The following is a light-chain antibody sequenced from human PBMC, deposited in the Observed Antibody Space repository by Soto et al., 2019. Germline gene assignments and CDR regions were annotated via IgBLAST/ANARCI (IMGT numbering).Light chain of an antibody. Sequence: DIVMTQSPLSLPVTPGEPASICCRSSQSVLHSNGYNYLDWYLQKPGQSPQLLIYLGSNRSSGVPDRFSGSGSGTDFTLKISRVEAEDVGVYYCMQALQTPITFGQGTRLEI. CDR2: LGS. J-gene: IGKJ5*01. CDR1: QSVLHSNGYNY. CDR3: MQALQTPIT. V-gene: IGKV2-28*01.